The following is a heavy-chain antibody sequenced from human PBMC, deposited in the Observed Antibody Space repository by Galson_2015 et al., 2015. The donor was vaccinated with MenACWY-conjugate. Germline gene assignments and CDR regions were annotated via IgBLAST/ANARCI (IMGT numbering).Heavy chain of an antibody. Sequence: SVKVSCKASEVTLNVYTISWVRQAPGEGLEWVGRIIPILGMTNYGQRFQGRVTMTADKSTSTAYMELSSLRSEDTAVYYCARDMGAVGDVWGQG. CDR1: EVTLNVYT. CDR2: IIPILGMT. V-gene: IGHV1-69*04. J-gene: IGHJ6*02. D-gene: IGHD4/OR15-4a*01. CDR3: ARDMGAVGDV.